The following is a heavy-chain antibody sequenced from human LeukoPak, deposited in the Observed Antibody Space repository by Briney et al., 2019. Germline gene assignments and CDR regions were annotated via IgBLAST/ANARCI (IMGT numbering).Heavy chain of an antibody. D-gene: IGHD3-22*01. J-gene: IGHJ4*02. CDR1: GGSFSGYY. CDR2: INHSGST. Sequence: PSETLSLTCAVYGGSFSGYYWSWIRQPPGKGLEWIGEINHSGSTNYNPSLKSRVTISVDTSKNQFSLKLSSVTAADTAVYYCARYYDRSGYWSTPHFDYWGQGTLVTVSS. CDR3: ARYYDRSGYWSTPHFDY. V-gene: IGHV4-34*01.